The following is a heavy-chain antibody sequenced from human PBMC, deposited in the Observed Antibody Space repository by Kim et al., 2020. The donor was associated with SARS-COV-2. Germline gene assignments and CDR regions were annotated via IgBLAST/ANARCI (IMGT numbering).Heavy chain of an antibody. CDR2: MSGNGLTI. CDR1: AVSFTAYY. D-gene: IGHD6-13*01. V-gene: IGHV3-11*01. Sequence: GGSLRLSCEAPAVSFTAYYMTWIRQAPGRGLEWVAYMSGNGLTIFYADSVKGRFTISRDNAKNSLYLQMNSLRVDDTGVYYCARRAATGLDWYFDLWGRGTLVTVSS. J-gene: IGHJ2*01. CDR3: ARRAATGLDWYFDL.